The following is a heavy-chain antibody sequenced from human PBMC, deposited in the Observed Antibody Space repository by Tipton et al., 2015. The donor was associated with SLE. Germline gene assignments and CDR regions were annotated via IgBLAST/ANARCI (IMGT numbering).Heavy chain of an antibody. CDR2: ISYDGSNK. Sequence: RSLRLSCAASGFTFSSYAMHWVRQAPGKGLEWVAVISYDGSNKYYADSVKGRFTISRDNSKNTLYLQMNSLRAEDTAVYYCARGGDYRAFDIWDQGTMVTVSS. D-gene: IGHD4-11*01. CDR1: GFTFSSYA. V-gene: IGHV3-30-3*01. J-gene: IGHJ3*02. CDR3: ARGGDYRAFDI.